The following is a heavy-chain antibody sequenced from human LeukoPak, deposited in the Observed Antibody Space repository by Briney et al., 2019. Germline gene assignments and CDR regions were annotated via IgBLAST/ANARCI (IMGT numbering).Heavy chain of an antibody. CDR1: GFTLNNYW. CDR3: ARGTAGYHSSYFDY. J-gene: IGHJ4*02. Sequence: PGGSLRLSCAASGFTLNNYWMGWVRQAPGRGLEWVANINQDGSEKYYVDSVKGRFTISRDNAKNSLYLQMNSLRAEDTAVYYCARGTAGYHSSYFDYWGQGTLVTVSS. V-gene: IGHV3-7*01. CDR2: INQDGSEK. D-gene: IGHD3-16*02.